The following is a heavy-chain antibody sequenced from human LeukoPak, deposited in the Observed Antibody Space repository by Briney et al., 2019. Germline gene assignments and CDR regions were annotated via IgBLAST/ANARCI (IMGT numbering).Heavy chain of an antibody. CDR3: ARVLRGYDSYYFDY. V-gene: IGHV1-2*02. CDR1: GYTFTGYY. D-gene: IGHD5-12*01. Sequence: ASVKVSCKASGYTFTGYYMHWVRQAPGQGLEWMGWINPKSGGTNYAQKFQGRVTVTRDTSISTAYMELSRLRSDDTAVYYCARVLRGYDSYYFDYWGQGTLVTVSS. CDR2: INPKSGGT. J-gene: IGHJ4*02.